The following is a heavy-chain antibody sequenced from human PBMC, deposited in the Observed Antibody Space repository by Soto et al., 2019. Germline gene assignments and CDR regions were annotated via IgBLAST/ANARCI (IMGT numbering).Heavy chain of an antibody. CDR2: IYYSGRT. CDR3: ARESPELGQKYFPH. D-gene: IGHD6-13*01. Sequence: QVQLQESGPGLVTPSETLSLTCTVSGDSISSNYWSWIRQPPGKGLEWIGYIYYSGRTNYNPSLKSLVTISVDTSKNQFSLKLSSVTAADTAVYYCARESPELGQKYFPHWGQGTLVAVSS. V-gene: IGHV4-59*01. CDR1: GDSISSNY. J-gene: IGHJ1*01.